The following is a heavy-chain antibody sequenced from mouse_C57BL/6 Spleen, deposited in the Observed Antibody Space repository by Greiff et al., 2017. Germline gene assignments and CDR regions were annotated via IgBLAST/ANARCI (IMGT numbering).Heavy chain of an antibody. V-gene: IGHV1-26*01. Sequence: EVQLQQSGPELVKPGASVKISCKASGYTFTDYYMNWVKQSHGKSLEWIGRIDPNSGGTKYNEKFKSKATLTVDKPSSTAYMQLSSLTSEDSAVYYCAREGGLPGFAYWGQGTLVTVSA. CDR2: IDPNSGGT. CDR3: AREGGLPGFAY. J-gene: IGHJ3*01. CDR1: GYTFTDYY. D-gene: IGHD2-1*01.